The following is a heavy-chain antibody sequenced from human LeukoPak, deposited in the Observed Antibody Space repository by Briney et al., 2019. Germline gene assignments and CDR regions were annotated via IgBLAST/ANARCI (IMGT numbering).Heavy chain of an antibody. J-gene: IGHJ5*02. CDR3: ASGRLSGSSWFDP. D-gene: IGHD3-10*01. CDR1: GGSFSGYY. Sequence: SETLSLTCAVYGGSFSGYYWSWIRQPPGKGLEWIGEINHSGSTNYNPSLKSRVTISVDTSKNQFSLKLSSVTAADTAVYYCASGRLSGSSWFDPWGQGTLVTVSS. CDR2: INHSGST. V-gene: IGHV4-34*01.